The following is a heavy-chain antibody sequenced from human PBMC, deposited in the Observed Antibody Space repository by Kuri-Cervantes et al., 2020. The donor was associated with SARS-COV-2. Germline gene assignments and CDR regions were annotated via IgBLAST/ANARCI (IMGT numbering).Heavy chain of an antibody. D-gene: IGHD6-6*01. CDR2: INPSGGSN. J-gene: IGHJ4*02. CDR1: GYTFTSYY. V-gene: IGHV1-46*01. Sequence: ASVKVSWKASGYTFTSYYMHWVRPAPGQGLEGMGIINPSGGSNSYAQKFQGRVTMTRDTSISTAYMELSRLRSDDTAVYYCARDVGGSSIAASFDYWGQGTLVTVSS. CDR3: ARDVGGSSIAASFDY.